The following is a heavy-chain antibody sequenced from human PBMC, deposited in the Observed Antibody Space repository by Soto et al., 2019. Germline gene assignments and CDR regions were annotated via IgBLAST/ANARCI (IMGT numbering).Heavy chain of an antibody. CDR1: GGTFNSYA. Sequence: GASVKVSCKASGGTFNSYAISWVRQAPGQGLEWMGGIIPIFGTANYAQKFQGRVTITADESTSTAYMELSSLRSEGTAVYYCARYSNRGDPNYYYYGMDVWGQGTTVTVSS. CDR3: ARYSNRGDPNYYYYGMDV. J-gene: IGHJ6*02. CDR2: IIPIFGTA. D-gene: IGHD1-26*01. V-gene: IGHV1-69*13.